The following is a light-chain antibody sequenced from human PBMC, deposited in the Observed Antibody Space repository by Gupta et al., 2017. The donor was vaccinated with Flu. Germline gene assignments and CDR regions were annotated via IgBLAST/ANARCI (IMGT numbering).Light chain of an antibody. CDR1: SSDIGAYGY. J-gene: IGLJ2*01. CDR2: EVN. Sequence: CTGTSSDIGAYGYNFVSWYQHHPGNAPKLIIYEVNKRPSGVSTRFSGSKSGNTASLTISGLQTEDEADYYCSSYSLLTTLDVLFGGGTKVTV. V-gene: IGLV2-14*01. CDR3: SSYSLLTTLDVL.